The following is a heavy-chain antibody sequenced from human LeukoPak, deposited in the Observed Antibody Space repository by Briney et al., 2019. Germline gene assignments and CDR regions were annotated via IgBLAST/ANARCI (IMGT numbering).Heavy chain of an antibody. V-gene: IGHV3-7*01. CDR3: ATDGARGWIF. D-gene: IGHD3-3*01. CDR2: IKDDGRQK. J-gene: IGHJ4*02. CDR1: GFTFSSYW. Sequence: GGSLRLSCAASGFTFSSYWMTWIRQAPGKGLEWVANIKDDGRQKYYLESVKGRLTISRDNAKNSVFLQMSSLRPEDTAMYYCATDGARGWIFWGQGTLSPSLQ.